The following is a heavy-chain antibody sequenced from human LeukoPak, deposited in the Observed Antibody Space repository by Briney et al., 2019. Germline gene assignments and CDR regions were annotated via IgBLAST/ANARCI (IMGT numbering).Heavy chain of an antibody. CDR1: GFTFSSHG. CDR2: ISSSSSTI. V-gene: IGHV3-48*04. CDR3: AWDGGYYYGMDV. J-gene: IGHJ6*02. Sequence: GGSLRLSCAASGFTFSSHGMHWVRQAPGKGLEWVSYISSSSSTIYYADSVKGRFAISRDNAKNSLYLQMNSLRAEDTAVYYCAWDGGYYYGMDVWGQGTTVTVSS. D-gene: IGHD3-16*01.